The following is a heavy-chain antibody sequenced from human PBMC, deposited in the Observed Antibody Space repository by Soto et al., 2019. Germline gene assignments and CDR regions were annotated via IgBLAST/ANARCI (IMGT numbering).Heavy chain of an antibody. D-gene: IGHD2-15*01. J-gene: IGHJ5*02. CDR3: AHSWYCSGGSCYYSNRFDP. V-gene: IGHV2-5*02. CDR1: GFSLSTSGVG. CDR2: IYWDDDK. Sequence: QITLKESGPTLVKPTQTLTLTCTFSGFSLSTSGVGVGWIRQPPGKALECLALIYWDDDKRYIPSRQSRLTITKDTTKNQLVLTMTNTDPVYTATYYCAHSWYCSGGSCYYSNRFDPWGQGTLVTVSS.